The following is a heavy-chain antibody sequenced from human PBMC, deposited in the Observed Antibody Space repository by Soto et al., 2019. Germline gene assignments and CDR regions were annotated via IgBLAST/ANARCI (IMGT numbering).Heavy chain of an antibody. V-gene: IGHV3-48*01. CDR3: AKVGEPYCSSTSCYIMDV. J-gene: IGHJ6*04. Sequence: PGGSLRLSCAASGFTFSSYSMNWVRQAPGKGLEWVSYISSSSSTIYYADSVKGRFTISRDNAKNSLYLQMNSLRAEDTAVYYCAKVGEPYCSSTSCYIMDVWGKGTTVTVSS. D-gene: IGHD2-2*02. CDR2: ISSSSSTI. CDR1: GFTFSSYS.